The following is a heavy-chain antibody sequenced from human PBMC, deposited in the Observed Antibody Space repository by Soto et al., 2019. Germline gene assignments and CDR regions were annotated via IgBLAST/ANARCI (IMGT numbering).Heavy chain of an antibody. D-gene: IGHD3-3*01. V-gene: IGHV1-46*01. Sequence: ASVKVSCKAPGDTFTSYYLNGVRQAPGQGLEWMGVINPHGGSTKYAQKFQGRITMTRDTSRSTVYMELSSLRSDDTAIYYCARSSGGNFGIIIEGSNWFDPWGQGTLVTVSS. CDR1: GDTFTSYY. J-gene: IGHJ5*02. CDR2: INPHGGST. CDR3: ARSSGGNFGIIIEGSNWFDP.